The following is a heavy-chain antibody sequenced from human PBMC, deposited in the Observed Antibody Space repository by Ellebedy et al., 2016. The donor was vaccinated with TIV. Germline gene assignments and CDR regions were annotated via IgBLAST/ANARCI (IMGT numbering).Heavy chain of an antibody. D-gene: IGHD1-14*01. CDR3: ARGMYNYYYYMDV. CDR1: GFTFSSYG. V-gene: IGHV3-33*01. Sequence: GESLKISXAASGFTFSSYGMHWVRQAPGKGLEWVAVIWYDGSNKYYADSVKGRFTISRDNSKNTLYLQMNSLRAEDTAVYYCARGMYNYYYYMDVWGKGTTVTVSS. J-gene: IGHJ6*03. CDR2: IWYDGSNK.